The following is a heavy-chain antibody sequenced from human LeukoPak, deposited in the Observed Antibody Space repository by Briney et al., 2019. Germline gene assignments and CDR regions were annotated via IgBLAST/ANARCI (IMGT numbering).Heavy chain of an antibody. CDR1: GFTFSSYG. J-gene: IGHJ4*02. CDR3: ARAHPYYYDSSADGDY. V-gene: IGHV3-33*01. CDR2: IWYDGSNK. Sequence: GGSLRLSCAASGFTFSSYGMHWVRQAPGKGLEWVAVIWYDGSNKYYADSVKGRFTISRDNSKNTLYLQMNSLRAEDTAVYYCARAHPYYYDSSADGDYWGQGTLVTVSS. D-gene: IGHD3-22*01.